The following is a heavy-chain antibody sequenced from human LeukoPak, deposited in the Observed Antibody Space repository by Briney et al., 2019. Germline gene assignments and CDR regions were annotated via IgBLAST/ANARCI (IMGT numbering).Heavy chain of an antibody. V-gene: IGHV3-21*01. Sequence: GGSLRLSCAASGFTFSSYSMNWVRQAPGKGLEWVSSISSSSSYIYYADSVKGRFTISRDNAKNSLYLQMNSLRAEDTAVYYCARAEMVRGVIPHLTNWFDPWSQGTLVTVSS. CDR3: ARAEMVRGVIPHLTNWFDP. CDR2: ISSSSSYI. D-gene: IGHD3-10*01. CDR1: GFTFSSYS. J-gene: IGHJ5*02.